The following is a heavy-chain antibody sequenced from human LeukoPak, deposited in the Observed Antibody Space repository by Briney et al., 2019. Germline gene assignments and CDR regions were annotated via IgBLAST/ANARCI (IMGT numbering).Heavy chain of an antibody. CDR3: ARNMTVILVAERTDAFDI. J-gene: IGHJ3*02. D-gene: IGHD3-22*01. CDR2: IFNAGST. Sequence: KTSETLSLTCTVSGASISSNTYYWASIRQSPGKGLEWIGSIFNAGSTFYNPSLTSRVTMSVDTSKNQFSLKLSSVTAADTAMYYCARNMTVILVAERTDAFDIWGQGTMVTVSS. V-gene: IGHV4-39*01. CDR1: GASISSNTYY.